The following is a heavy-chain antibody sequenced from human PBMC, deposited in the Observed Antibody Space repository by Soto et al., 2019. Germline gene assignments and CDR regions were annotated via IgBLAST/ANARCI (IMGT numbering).Heavy chain of an antibody. V-gene: IGHV3-21*01. CDR3: ARGEYSSGWYVPLDP. CDR2: ISSSSSYI. Sequence: GGSLRLSCAASGFTFSGYSMNWVRQAPGKGLEWVSSISSSSSYIYYADSVKGRFTISRDNAKNSLYLQMNSLRAEDTAVYYCARGEYSSGWYVPLDPWGQGTLVTVSS. CDR1: GFTFSGYS. J-gene: IGHJ5*02. D-gene: IGHD6-19*01.